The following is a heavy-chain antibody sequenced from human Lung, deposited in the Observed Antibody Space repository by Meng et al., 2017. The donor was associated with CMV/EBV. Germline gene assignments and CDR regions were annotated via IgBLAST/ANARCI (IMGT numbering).Heavy chain of an antibody. V-gene: IGHV3-74*01. CDR3: ARGLEEGLGWEMGY. CDR1: GLSMIFFW. Sequence: VRLVWSGGGLVLPGGSLGCSCGVFGLSMIFFWMHWVRQVPGKGLEWLSRIDENGSSVSYADSVRGRFTISRDDAKNTLFLQMNSLRVEDTAVYYCARGLEEGLGWEMGYWGHGTLVTVSS. J-gene: IGHJ4*01. D-gene: IGHD3-16*01. CDR2: IDENGSSV.